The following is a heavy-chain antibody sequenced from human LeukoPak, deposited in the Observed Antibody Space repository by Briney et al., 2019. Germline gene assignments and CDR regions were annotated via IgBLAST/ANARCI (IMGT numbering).Heavy chain of an antibody. CDR2: IRGSGGST. J-gene: IGHJ4*02. CDR1: GFTFSSYA. Sequence: GGSLKLSCAASGFTFSSYAMSWVRQAPGKGLEWVSAIRGSGGSTYYADSVKGRFTISRDNSKNTLYLQMNSLRAEDTAVYYCARDSRPYSSSPHYWGQGTLVTVSS. D-gene: IGHD6-13*01. CDR3: ARDSRPYSSSPHY. V-gene: IGHV3-23*01.